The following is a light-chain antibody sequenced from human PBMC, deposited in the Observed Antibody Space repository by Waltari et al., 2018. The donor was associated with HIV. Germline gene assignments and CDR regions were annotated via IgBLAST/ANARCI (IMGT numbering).Light chain of an antibody. CDR1: SSGFGGYNY. CDR2: DVT. V-gene: IGLV2-11*01. Sequence: QSALTQPRSVSGSPGQSVTISCTGTSSGFGGYNYVSWYQQHPNKAPKLMIYDVTKRPSGVPDRFSGSKSGNTASLTISGLQADDEADYYCCSCPRSGIRYVFGTGTKVTVL. CDR3: CSCPRSGIRYV. J-gene: IGLJ1*01.